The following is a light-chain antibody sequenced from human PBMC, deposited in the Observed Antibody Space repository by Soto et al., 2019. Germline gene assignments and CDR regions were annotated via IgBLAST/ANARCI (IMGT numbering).Light chain of an antibody. CDR1: SSDVGGYNF. J-gene: IGLJ2*01. CDR2: EVS. V-gene: IGLV2-8*01. Sequence: QSALTQHPSASGSPGQSVTISCTGTSSDVGGYNFVSWYQHHPGKAPKLMIYEVSKRPSGVPDRFSGSKSGNTASLTVSGLQAEDEADYYCSSYAGSNNFVVFGGGTKVTVL. CDR3: SSYAGSNNFVV.